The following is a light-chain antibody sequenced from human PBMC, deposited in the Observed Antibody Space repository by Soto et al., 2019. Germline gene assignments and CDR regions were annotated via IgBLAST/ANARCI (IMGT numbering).Light chain of an antibody. J-gene: IGKJ1*01. V-gene: IGKV3-15*01. CDR2: DAS. CDR1: QSVRSN. CDR3: QKYNNWPPWT. Sequence: EIVTTQSPVTLSVSPGGGATAPSRATQSVRSNLAWYQQKPGQAPRLLMYDASTRATGIPARFSGSGSGTEFTLTISSLQSEDFAVYYCQKYNNWPPWTFGKGTKVDIK.